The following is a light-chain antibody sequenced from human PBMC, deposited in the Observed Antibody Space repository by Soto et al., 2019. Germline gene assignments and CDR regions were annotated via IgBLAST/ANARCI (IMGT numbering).Light chain of an antibody. CDR1: SGHSSYA. V-gene: IGLV4-69*01. CDR2: LNSDGSH. J-gene: IGLJ2*01. CDR3: QTWGTGTVV. Sequence: QSVLTQSPSASASLGASVKLPCTLSSGHSSYAIAWHQQQPEKGPRYLMKLNSDGSHSKGDGIPDRFSASTSGAERYLTISSLQSEDEADYYCQTWGTGTVVFGGGTKVTVL.